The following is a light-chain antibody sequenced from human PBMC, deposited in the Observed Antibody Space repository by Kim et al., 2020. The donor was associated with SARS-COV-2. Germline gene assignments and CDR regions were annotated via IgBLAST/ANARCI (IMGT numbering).Light chain of an antibody. Sequence: NFMLTQPHSVSESPGKTVIISCTRSSGSVASNYVQWFQQRPGSAPNTLICDNNQRPSGVPDRFSGSIDSSSNSASLTISGLKTEDEADYYCQSYDNTKAIFGGGTQLTVL. CDR1: SGSVASNY. CDR2: DNN. J-gene: IGLJ2*01. V-gene: IGLV6-57*04. CDR3: QSYDNTKAI.